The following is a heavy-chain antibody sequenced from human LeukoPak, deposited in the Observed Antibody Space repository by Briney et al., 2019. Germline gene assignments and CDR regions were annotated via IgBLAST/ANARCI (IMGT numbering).Heavy chain of an antibody. Sequence: GGSLRLSCAASGFTFSSYTMSWVRQAPGKGLEWVSTISNSGRNTFYTDSVKGRFTISRDNSRNTLSLQMNSLRVDDTAVYYCARGFRSVTTWGYFDYWGQGALVTVSS. J-gene: IGHJ4*02. CDR3: ARGFRSVTTWGYFDY. V-gene: IGHV3-23*01. D-gene: IGHD4-17*01. CDR2: ISNSGRNT. CDR1: GFTFSSYT.